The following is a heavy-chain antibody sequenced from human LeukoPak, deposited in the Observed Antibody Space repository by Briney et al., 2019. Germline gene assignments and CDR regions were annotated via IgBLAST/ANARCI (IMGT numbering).Heavy chain of an antibody. CDR3: ARDNSGWFDY. J-gene: IGHJ4*02. CDR2: IRYDGSNK. Sequence: PGGSLRLSCAASGFTFSSYGMHWVRQAPGKGLEWVAFIRYDGSNKYYADSVKGRFTISRDNAKNTLYLQMNSLRAEDTAVYYCARDNSGWFDYWGQGTLVTVSS. CDR1: GFTFSSYG. V-gene: IGHV3-30*02. D-gene: IGHD6-19*01.